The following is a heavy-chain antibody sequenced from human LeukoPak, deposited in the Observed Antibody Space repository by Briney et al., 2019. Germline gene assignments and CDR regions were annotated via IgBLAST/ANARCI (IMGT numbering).Heavy chain of an antibody. CDR3: ARDTLNGPFVTSLDY. CDR2: ISSNGNTE. J-gene: IGHJ4*02. D-gene: IGHD3-9*01. V-gene: IGHV3-48*03. CDR1: GFSFSSHP. Sequence: GGSLRLSCAASGFSFSSHPFNCVRQAPGKGLEWVSHISSNGNTEYYLDSVRVRFTMSRDNAKNLLFLQLDSLRAEDTAVYYCARDTLNGPFVTSLDYWGQGALVTVSS.